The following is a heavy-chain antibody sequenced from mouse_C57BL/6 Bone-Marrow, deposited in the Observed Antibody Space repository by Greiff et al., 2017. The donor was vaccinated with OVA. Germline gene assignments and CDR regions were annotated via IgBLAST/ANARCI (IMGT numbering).Heavy chain of an antibody. V-gene: IGHV1-19*01. CDR2: INPYNGGT. J-gene: IGHJ2*01. CDR3: ARGGITTVVAKDYFDY. Sequence: VQLQQSGPVLVKPGASVKMSCKASGYTFTDYYMNWVKQSHGKSLEWIGVINPYNGGTSYNQKFKGKATLTVDKSSSTAYMELNSLTSEDSAVYYCARGGITTVVAKDYFDYWGQGTTLTVSS. CDR1: GYTFTDYY. D-gene: IGHD1-1*01.